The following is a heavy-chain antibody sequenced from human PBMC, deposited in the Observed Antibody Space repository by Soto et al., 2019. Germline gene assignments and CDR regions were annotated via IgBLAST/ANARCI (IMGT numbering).Heavy chain of an antibody. CDR2: INSDGSST. D-gene: IGHD2-21*02. V-gene: IGHV3-74*01. CDR3: ALVWTAIAPFEQ. Sequence: PGGSLRLSCAASGFTFSSYWMHWVRQAPGKGLVWVSRINSDGSSTSYADSVKGRFTISRDNAKNTLYLQMNSLRAEDTAVYYCALVWTAIAPFEQWGQGTLVTVSS. CDR1: GFTFSSYW. J-gene: IGHJ4*02.